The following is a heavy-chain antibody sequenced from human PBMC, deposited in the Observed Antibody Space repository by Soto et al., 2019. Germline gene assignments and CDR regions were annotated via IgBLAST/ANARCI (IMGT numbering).Heavy chain of an antibody. V-gene: IGHV3-30*03. CDR3: ARGTIVARQHLDY. D-gene: IGHD6-6*01. J-gene: IGHJ4*02. Sequence: QVQLVEAGGGVVQPGKSLRLACAASGFTFSSYAMHWARHAPGKGLEWVTVLSIRGCDEYYAESVRGRFTISRDDSKNTLYLQMYSLRVEDTAVYYCARGTIVARQHLDYWGQGTLVTVSS. CDR1: GFTFSSYA. CDR2: LSIRGCDE.